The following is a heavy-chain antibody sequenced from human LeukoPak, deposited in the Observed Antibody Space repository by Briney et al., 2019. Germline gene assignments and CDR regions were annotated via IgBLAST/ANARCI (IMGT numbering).Heavy chain of an antibody. CDR1: GGSISSSSYY. J-gene: IGHJ5*02. CDR3: ARTKGRICSSTSCYERGFDP. Sequence: SETLSLTCTVSGGSISSSSYYWGWIRQPPGKGLEWIGSIYYSGSTYYNPSLKSRVTISVDTSKNQFSLKLSSVTAADTAVYYCARTKGRICSSTSCYERGFDPWGQGTLVTVSS. V-gene: IGHV4-39*01. CDR2: IYYSGST. D-gene: IGHD2-2*01.